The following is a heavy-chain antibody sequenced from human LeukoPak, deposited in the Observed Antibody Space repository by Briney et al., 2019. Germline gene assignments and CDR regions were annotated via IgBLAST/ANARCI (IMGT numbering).Heavy chain of an antibody. CDR3: APEGDIVAVPAAVSYAY. D-gene: IGHD2-2*01. Sequence: SGGSLRLPCAASGFTFSSYAMSWVRQAPGKGLEWVSAISGSGGSTYYADSVKGRFTISRDNSKNTLYLQMNSLRAEDTAVYYCAPEGDIVAVPAAVSYAYWGQGTLVTVSS. J-gene: IGHJ4*02. CDR2: ISGSGGST. V-gene: IGHV3-23*01. CDR1: GFTFSSYA.